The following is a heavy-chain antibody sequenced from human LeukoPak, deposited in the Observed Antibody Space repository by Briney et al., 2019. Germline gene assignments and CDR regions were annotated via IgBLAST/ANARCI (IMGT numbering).Heavy chain of an antibody. CDR1: GGSFSGYY. CDR2: INHSGST. D-gene: IGHD3-3*01. V-gene: IGHV4-34*01. Sequence: SETLSLTCAVYGGSFSGYYWSWIRQPPGKGLEWIGEINHSGSTNYNPSLKSRVTISVDMSKNQFSLKLSSVTAADTAVYYCARRGSDYYFVEYYFDYWGQGTLVTVSS. J-gene: IGHJ4*02. CDR3: ARRGSDYYFVEYYFDY.